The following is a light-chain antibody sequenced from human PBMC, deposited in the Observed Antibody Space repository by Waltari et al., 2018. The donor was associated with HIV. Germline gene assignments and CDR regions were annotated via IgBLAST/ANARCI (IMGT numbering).Light chain of an antibody. CDR2: DVS. J-gene: IGLJ1*01. V-gene: IGLV2-14*01. CDR1: RSDVGGYNY. CDR3: SSYTSSSTL. Sequence: QSALTQPASVSGSPGQSITISCPGTRSDVGGYNYFSWYQQHPGKAPKLMIYDVSNRPSGVSIRFSGSKSGNTASLTISGLQAEDEADYYCSSYTSSSTLFGTGTKVTVL.